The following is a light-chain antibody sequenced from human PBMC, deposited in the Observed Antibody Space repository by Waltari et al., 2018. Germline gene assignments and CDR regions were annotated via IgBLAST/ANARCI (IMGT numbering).Light chain of an antibody. Sequence: QSALTQPASVSGSPGPSITISCTGTSNAVGGYGYVSWYQQYPGRAPKLIIYEVSYRPSGISTRFSGSKSGNTASLTISGLQADDEADYYCSSHTSTVPHVFGTGTRVTV. V-gene: IGLV2-14*01. J-gene: IGLJ1*01. CDR2: EVS. CDR3: SSHTSTVPHV. CDR1: SNAVGGYGY.